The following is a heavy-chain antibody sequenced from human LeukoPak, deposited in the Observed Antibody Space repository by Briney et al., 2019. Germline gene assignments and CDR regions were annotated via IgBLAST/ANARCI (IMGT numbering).Heavy chain of an antibody. Sequence: SETLSLTCTVSGGSISSYYWSWIRQPPGKGLEWIGYIYYSGSTNYNPSLKSRVTISVDTSKNQFSLKLSSVTAADTAVYYCARFPWEPDAFDIWGQGTMVTVSS. CDR2: IYYSGST. CDR1: GGSISSYY. D-gene: IGHD1-26*01. V-gene: IGHV4-59*01. CDR3: ARFPWEPDAFDI. J-gene: IGHJ3*02.